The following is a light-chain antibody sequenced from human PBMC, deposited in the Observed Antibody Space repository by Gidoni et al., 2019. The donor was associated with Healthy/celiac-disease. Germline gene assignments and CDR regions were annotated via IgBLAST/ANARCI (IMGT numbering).Light chain of an antibody. CDR1: SSTIGNNA. V-gene: IGLV1-36*01. J-gene: IGLJ2*01. CDR2: YDD. Sequence: QSVLTKPPSVSEAPRQRVTISCSGSSSTIGNNAVHWYQQLPGNAPKLLIYYDDLLPAGVSDRFSGSKSGTSASLAISGLQSEAEADYYCAAWDDSLNGRVFGGGTKLTVL. CDR3: AAWDDSLNGRV.